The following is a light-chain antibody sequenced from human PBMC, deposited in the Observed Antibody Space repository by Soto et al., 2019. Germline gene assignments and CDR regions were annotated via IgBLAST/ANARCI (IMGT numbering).Light chain of an antibody. CDR2: EGS. V-gene: IGLV2-23*01. CDR3: CSYAGSSTYV. Sequence: QSVLTQPASVSGSPGQSITISCTGTSSDVGSYNLVSWYQQRPGKAPKLMFYEGSKRPSGVSNRFSGSKSGNTASLTISGLQAEDEADYYCCSYAGSSTYVFGTGTKVTVL. J-gene: IGLJ1*01. CDR1: SSDVGSYNL.